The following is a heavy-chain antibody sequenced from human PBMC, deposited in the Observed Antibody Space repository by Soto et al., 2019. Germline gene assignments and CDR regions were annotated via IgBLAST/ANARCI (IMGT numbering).Heavy chain of an antibody. V-gene: IGHV1-2*02. CDR2: INPNNGGT. CDR1: GYTFNNYY. J-gene: IGHJ5*02. CDR3: ARDLNTDAFWNIYRDSHWFDP. D-gene: IGHD1-1*01. Sequence: ASVKVSCKASGYTFNNYYIHWVRQAPGQGLEWMGWINPNNGGTKHAQNFQGRVSMTRDTAITTAYMELTSLTTDDTAVYYCARDLNTDAFWNIYRDSHWFDPWGQGTLVPVSS.